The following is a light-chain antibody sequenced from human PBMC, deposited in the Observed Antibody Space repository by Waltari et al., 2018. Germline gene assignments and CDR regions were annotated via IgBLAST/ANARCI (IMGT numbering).Light chain of an antibody. CDR1: SSNIGSKF. CDR2: RNT. CDR3: ASWDDSLSHWV. J-gene: IGLJ3*02. V-gene: IGLV1-47*01. Sequence: QSVPTQPPSASGTPGQRVSISCSGSSSNIGSKFVSWYQQLPGSAPKLLIIRNTQLSSWVPDRFSASKSRPSASLAISGLRSDDEGYYYCASWDDSLSHWVFGGWTKVTVL.